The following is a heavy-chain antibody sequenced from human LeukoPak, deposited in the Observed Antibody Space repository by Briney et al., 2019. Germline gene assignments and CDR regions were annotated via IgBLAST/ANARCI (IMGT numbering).Heavy chain of an antibody. CDR2: IKQDGSEK. Sequence: GGSLRLSCAASGFTFSSYWMSWVRQAPGKGLEWVANIKQDGSEKYYADSVKGRITISRDNAKNSLYLQMNSLRAEDTAVYYCARESYYYDSSGYYPWVSWGQGTLVTVSS. D-gene: IGHD3-22*01. CDR1: GFTFSSYW. J-gene: IGHJ5*02. CDR3: ARESYYYDSSGYYPWVS. V-gene: IGHV3-7*01.